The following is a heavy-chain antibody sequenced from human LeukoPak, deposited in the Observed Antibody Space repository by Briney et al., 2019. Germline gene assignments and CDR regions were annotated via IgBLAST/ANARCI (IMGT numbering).Heavy chain of an antibody. CDR2: INPSGGST. D-gene: IGHD2-15*01. CDR1: GYTFTSYY. CDR3: ARDPYCSGGSCYWFDL. J-gene: IGHJ5*02. Sequence: ASVKVSCKTSGYTFTSYYMHWVRQAPGQGLEWMGIINPSGGSTSYAQKFQGRVTMTRDTSTSTVYMELSSLRSEDTAVYYCARDPYCSGGSCYWFDLWGQGTLVTVSS. V-gene: IGHV1-46*01.